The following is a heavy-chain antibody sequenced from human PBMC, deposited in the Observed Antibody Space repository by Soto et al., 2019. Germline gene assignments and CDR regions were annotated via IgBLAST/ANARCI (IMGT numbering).Heavy chain of an antibody. CDR2: IYPGDSDT. CDR3: ARAPWFGEKRNLYYGMDV. J-gene: IGHJ6*02. CDR1: GYSFTSYW. V-gene: IGHV5-51*01. Sequence: GESLKISCKGSGYSFTSYWIGWVRQMPGKGLEWMGIIYPGDSDTRYSPSFQGQVTISADKSISTAYLQWSSLKASDTAMYYCARAPWFGEKRNLYYGMDVRGQGTTVTVSS. D-gene: IGHD3-10*01.